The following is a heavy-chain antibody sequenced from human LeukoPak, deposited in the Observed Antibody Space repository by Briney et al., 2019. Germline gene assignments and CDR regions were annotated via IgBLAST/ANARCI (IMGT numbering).Heavy chain of an antibody. Sequence: SGTLSLTCAVSGGSLSSSNWWSWVRQPPGKGLEWIGEIYHSGSTNYNPSLKSRVTISVDTSKNQFSLKLSSVTAAGTAVYYCASRRGGYCSGGSCNWFDPWGQGTLVTVSS. J-gene: IGHJ5*02. D-gene: IGHD2-15*01. CDR1: GGSLSSSNW. CDR2: IYHSGST. CDR3: ASRRGGYCSGGSCNWFDP. V-gene: IGHV4-4*02.